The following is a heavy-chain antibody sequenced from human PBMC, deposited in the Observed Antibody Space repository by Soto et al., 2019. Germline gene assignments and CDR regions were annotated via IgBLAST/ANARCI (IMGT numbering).Heavy chain of an antibody. CDR3: AKDMIVVVITNDDAFDI. Sequence: EVQLLESGGGLVQPGGSLRLSCAASGFTFSSYAMSWVRQAPGKGLEWVSAISGSGGSTYYTDSVKGRFTISRDNSKNTLYLQMNSLRAEDTAVYYCAKDMIVVVITNDDAFDIWGQGTMVTVSS. CDR1: GFTFSSYA. V-gene: IGHV3-23*01. CDR2: ISGSGGST. D-gene: IGHD3-22*01. J-gene: IGHJ3*02.